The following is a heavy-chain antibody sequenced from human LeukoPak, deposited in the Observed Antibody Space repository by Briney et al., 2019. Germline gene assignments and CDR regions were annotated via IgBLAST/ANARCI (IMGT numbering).Heavy chain of an antibody. Sequence: ASVKVSCKVSGYTRTELSMHWVRQAPGKGLEWMGGFDPEDGETIYAQKFQSRVTMTEDTSTDTAYMELSSLRSEDTAVYYCATEYVYSSGWYWFDTWGQGTLVTVSS. CDR2: FDPEDGET. CDR3: ATEYVYSSGWYWFDT. D-gene: IGHD6-19*01. J-gene: IGHJ5*02. V-gene: IGHV1-24*01. CDR1: GYTRTELS.